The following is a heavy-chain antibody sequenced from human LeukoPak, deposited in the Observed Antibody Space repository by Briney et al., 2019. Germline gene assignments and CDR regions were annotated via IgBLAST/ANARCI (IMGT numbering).Heavy chain of an antibody. D-gene: IGHD3-3*01. V-gene: IGHV4-39*07. J-gene: IGHJ3*02. CDR2: IYYSGST. CDR3: ARAKNDFWSGYYPSTYAFDI. CDR1: GGSISSSSYY. Sequence: SETLSLTCTVSGGSISSSSYYWGWIRQPPGKGLEWIGSIYYSGSTYYNPSLQSRVTISVDTSKNQFSLKLSSVTAADTAVYYCARAKNDFWSGYYPSTYAFDIWGQGTMVTVSS.